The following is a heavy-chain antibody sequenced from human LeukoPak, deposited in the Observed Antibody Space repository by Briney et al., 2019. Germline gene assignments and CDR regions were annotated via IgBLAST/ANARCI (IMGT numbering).Heavy chain of an antibody. V-gene: IGHV4-59*11. CDR3: AREESTTGAYDF. Sequence: SETLSLTCTVSGGSISSHYWSWIRQPPGKGLEWIGYIYYSGSTNSNPSLRSRVTISVDTSKNQISLKLSSVTAADTAVYYCAREESTTGAYDFWGQGTLVTVSS. CDR2: IYYSGST. D-gene: IGHD1-1*01. J-gene: IGHJ4*02. CDR1: GGSISSHY.